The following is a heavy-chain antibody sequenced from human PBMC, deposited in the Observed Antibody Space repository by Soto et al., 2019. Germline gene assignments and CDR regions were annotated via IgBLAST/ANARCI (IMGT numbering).Heavy chain of an antibody. Sequence: SETLSLTCVVSGGSISSSNWWCWVRQPPGKGLEWIGAIYQSGTTNYSPSLKSRVIISADMSKNHCSLTLTSVTAADTAAYYCVFLVPADFDYWSQGTLVTVSS. J-gene: IGHJ4*02. CDR1: GGSISSSNW. D-gene: IGHD2-2*01. V-gene: IGHV4-4*02. CDR3: VFLVPADFDY. CDR2: IYQSGTT.